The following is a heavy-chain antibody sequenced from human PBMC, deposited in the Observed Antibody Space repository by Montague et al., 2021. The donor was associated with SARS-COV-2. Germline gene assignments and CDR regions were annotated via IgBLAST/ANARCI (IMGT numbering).Heavy chain of an antibody. V-gene: IGHV4-39*01. J-gene: IGHJ5*02. CDR3: ARRSYDILTGYSIPNWFDP. CDR1: GGSISSSSYY. CDR2: IYYSGST. D-gene: IGHD3-9*01. Sequence: SETLSLICTVSGGSISSSSYYWGWIRQPPGKGLEWIGSIYYSGSTYYNPSLKSRVTISVDTSKNQFSLKLSSVTAADTAVYYCARRSYDILTGYSIPNWFDPWGQGTLVTVSS.